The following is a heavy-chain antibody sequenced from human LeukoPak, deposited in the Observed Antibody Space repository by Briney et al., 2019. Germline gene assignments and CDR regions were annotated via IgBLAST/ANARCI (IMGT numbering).Heavy chain of an antibody. J-gene: IGHJ5*02. CDR3: ARGGYYGSGNDFRFDP. Sequence: SETLSLTCIVSGDSFSSYQWSWVRQPAGKGLEWIGRISASGTTNSNPALKSRVTMSVDSSKKQFSLNLSSVTAADTAVYYCARGGYYGSGNDFRFDPWGQGTLVTVSS. CDR2: ISASGTT. V-gene: IGHV4-4*07. D-gene: IGHD3-10*01. CDR1: GDSFSSYQ.